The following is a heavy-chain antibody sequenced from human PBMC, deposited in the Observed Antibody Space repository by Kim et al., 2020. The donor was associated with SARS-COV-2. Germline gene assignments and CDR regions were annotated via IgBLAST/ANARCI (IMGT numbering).Heavy chain of an antibody. CDR3: AACGSGSYYPTWWFDP. V-gene: IGHV1-69*13. CDR1: GGTFSSYA. CDR2: IIPIFGTA. Sequence: SVKVSCKASGGTFSSYAISWVRQAPGQGLEWMGGIIPIFGTANYAQKFQGRVTITADESTSTAYMELSSLRSEDTAVYYCAACGSGSYYPTWWFDPWGQGTLVTVSS. D-gene: IGHD3-10*01. J-gene: IGHJ5*02.